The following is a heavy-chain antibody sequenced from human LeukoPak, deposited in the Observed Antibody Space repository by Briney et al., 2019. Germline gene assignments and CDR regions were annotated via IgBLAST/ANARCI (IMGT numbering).Heavy chain of an antibody. CDR1: GFTFSSYS. V-gene: IGHV3-48*01. D-gene: IGHD3-10*01. J-gene: IGHJ3*02. CDR2: ISSSSSTI. Sequence: GGSLRLSCAASGFTFSSYSMNWVRQAPGKGLEWVSYISSSSSTIYYADSVKGRFTISRDKAKNSLYLQMNSLRAEDTAVYYCARFGEFTFGDAFDIWGQGTMVTVSS. CDR3: ARFGEFTFGDAFDI.